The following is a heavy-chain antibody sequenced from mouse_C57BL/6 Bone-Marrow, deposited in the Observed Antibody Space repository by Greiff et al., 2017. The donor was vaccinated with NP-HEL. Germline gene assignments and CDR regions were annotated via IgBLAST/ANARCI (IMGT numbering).Heavy chain of an antibody. CDR1: GYTFTSYG. Sequence: VQLQQSGAELARPGASVKLSCKASGYTFTSYGISWVKQRTGQGLEWIGEIYPRSGNTYYNEKFKGKATLTADKSSSTAYMELRSLTSEDSAVYFCARYPITTVVARAYWGQGTLATVSA. V-gene: IGHV1-81*01. CDR3: ARYPITTVVARAY. J-gene: IGHJ3*01. CDR2: IYPRSGNT. D-gene: IGHD1-1*01.